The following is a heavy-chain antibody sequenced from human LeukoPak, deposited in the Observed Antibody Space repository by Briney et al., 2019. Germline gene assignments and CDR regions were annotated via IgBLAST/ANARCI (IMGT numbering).Heavy chain of an antibody. CDR3: ARHFPDETHSSNFDY. J-gene: IGHJ4*02. V-gene: IGHV4-59*08. Sequence: SETLSLTCAVYGGSFSGYYWSWIRQPPGKGLEWIGYIYYSGSTNYNPSLKSRVTISVDTSKNQFSLKLSSVTAADTAVYYCARHFPDETHSSNFDYWGQGTLVTVSS. CDR2: IYYSGST. CDR1: GGSFSGYY.